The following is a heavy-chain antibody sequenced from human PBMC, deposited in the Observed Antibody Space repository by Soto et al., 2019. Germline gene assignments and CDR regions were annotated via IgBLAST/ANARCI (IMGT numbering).Heavy chain of an antibody. CDR3: ARAYRINGWSDYFFDY. Sequence: QVLLQESGPGLVKSSQTLSLTCTVSGDFLSGGDYYWSWIRQPPGKGLEWIGDIYYTGFTFYNPSLKSRLTISLDSSKNQFSLRLNSVTAADTAVYFCARAYRINGWSDYFFDYWGQGTLVTVSS. V-gene: IGHV4-30-4*08. CDR2: IYYTGFT. D-gene: IGHD6-19*01. J-gene: IGHJ4*02. CDR1: GDFLSGGDYY.